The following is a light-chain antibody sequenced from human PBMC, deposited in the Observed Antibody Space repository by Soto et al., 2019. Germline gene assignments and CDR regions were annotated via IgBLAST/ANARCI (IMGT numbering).Light chain of an antibody. CDR2: DVS. V-gene: IGLV2-14*01. Sequence: QSALTQPASVSGSPGQSITISCTGTSSDVGGYNYVSWYQQHPGKAPKLMIYDVSNRPSGVSNRFSGSKSGNTASLTIPGLQAEDGADYYCSSYTSSSTRVFGGGTKGTVL. J-gene: IGLJ2*01. CDR1: SSDVGGYNY. CDR3: SSYTSSSTRV.